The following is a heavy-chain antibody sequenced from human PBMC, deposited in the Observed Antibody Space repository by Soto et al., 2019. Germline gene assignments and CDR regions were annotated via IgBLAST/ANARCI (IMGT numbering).Heavy chain of an antibody. CDR3: ARRWGGTFDY. J-gene: IGHJ4*02. CDR1: GGSISGYY. D-gene: IGHD2-21*01. Sequence: PSETLSLTCTVSGGSISGYYWSWIRQPPGKRLEWIGYIDYYGSTNYNPSLKSRVTISVDTSKNQFSLKLSPVAAADTAVYYCARRWGGTFDYWGQGTLVTVSS. V-gene: IGHV4-59*01. CDR2: IDYYGST.